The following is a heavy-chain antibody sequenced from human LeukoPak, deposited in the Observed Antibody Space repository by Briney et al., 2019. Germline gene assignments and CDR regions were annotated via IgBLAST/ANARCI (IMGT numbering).Heavy chain of an antibody. D-gene: IGHD7-27*01. CDR2: MSYSGST. J-gene: IGHJ4*02. CDR3: RRGWGFFGY. V-gene: IGHV4-59*01. CDR1: GDSISTYY. Sequence: SETLSLTCIVSGDSISTYYWTWIRQPPGKGLEWIGYMSYSGSTNSNRSLKSRVTTSIDTTKNQFSLRLTAVTAANPALYYCRRGWGFFGYWGQGTLVTVSS.